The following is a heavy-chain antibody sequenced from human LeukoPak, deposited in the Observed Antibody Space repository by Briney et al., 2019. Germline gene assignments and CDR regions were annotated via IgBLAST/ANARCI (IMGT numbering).Heavy chain of an antibody. CDR3: TRVNHYYDSSGYCYEYYFDY. CDR1: GYTFTTYG. V-gene: IGHV1-18*01. D-gene: IGHD3-22*01. Sequence: ASVKVSCKASGYTFTTYGLSWVRQAPGQGLEWMGWISGYNGYINYAQKFQGRVTMTTDTSTSTAYMELRSLRADDTAMYYCTRVNHYYDSSGYCYEYYFDYWGQGTLVTVSS. J-gene: IGHJ4*02. CDR2: ISGYNGYI.